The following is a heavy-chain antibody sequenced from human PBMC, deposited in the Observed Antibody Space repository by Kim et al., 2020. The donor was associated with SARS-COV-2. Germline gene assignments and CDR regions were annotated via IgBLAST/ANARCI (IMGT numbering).Heavy chain of an antibody. V-gene: IGHV3-33*08. Sequence: GGSLRLSCAASGFTFSNYGMHWVRQAPGKGLEWVALIWYDGTNKYYADSVKGRFTISRDNSKNTLYLQMNSLRAEDTAIYYCARVRRDSKWAVVDYWGQGTLVTVSS. CDR1: GFTFSNYG. CDR2: IWYDGTNK. D-gene: IGHD3-22*01. J-gene: IGHJ4*02. CDR3: ARVRRDSKWAVVDY.